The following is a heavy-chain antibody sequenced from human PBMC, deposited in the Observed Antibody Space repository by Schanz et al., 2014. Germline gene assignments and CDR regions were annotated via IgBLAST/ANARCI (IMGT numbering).Heavy chain of an antibody. J-gene: IGHJ6*02. V-gene: IGHV3-21*05. CDR1: GFAFSTYA. CDR2: ISSGSSYA. D-gene: IGHD6-13*01. CDR3: AREEGWGIAAAGPKHYYYGMDV. Sequence: QLVGSGGGLIQPGGSLRLSCTASGFAFSTYAMSWVRQAPGKGLEWVSDISSGSSYANYADSVKGRFTISRDNAKNSLYLQMNSLRAEDTAVYYCAREEGWGIAAAGPKHYYYGMDVWGQGTTVAVSS.